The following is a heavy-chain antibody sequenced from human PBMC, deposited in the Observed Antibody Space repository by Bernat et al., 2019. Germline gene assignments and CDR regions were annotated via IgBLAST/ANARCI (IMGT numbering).Heavy chain of an antibody. Sequence: QVQLVQSGAEVKKPGASVKVSCKASGYTFNAFAMHWLRQAPGQRPEWMGWINAVNGDTRHSQKFQGRVSISRDTSASTAYMELNSLRSEDTAIYYCARDLAADVRNSQWFLNDYWGQGSPVTVS. CDR1: GYTFNAFA. CDR2: INAVNGDT. CDR3: ARDLAADVRNSQWFLNDY. V-gene: IGHV1-3*01. J-gene: IGHJ4*02. D-gene: IGHD3-22*01.